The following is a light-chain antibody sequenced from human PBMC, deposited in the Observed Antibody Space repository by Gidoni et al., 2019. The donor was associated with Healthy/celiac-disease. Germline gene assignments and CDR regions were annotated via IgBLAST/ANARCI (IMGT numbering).Light chain of an antibody. V-gene: IGKV4-1*01. J-gene: IGKJ1*01. CDR1: QSVLYSSNNKNY. CDR3: QQYYSTPRT. Sequence: DIVMTQSPDSLAASLGERATINCKSSQSVLYSSNNKNYLAWYQQKPVQPPKLLIYWASTRESGVPDRFSGSGSGTDFTLTISSLQAEDVAVYYCQQYYSTPRTFGQGTKVEIK. CDR2: WAS.